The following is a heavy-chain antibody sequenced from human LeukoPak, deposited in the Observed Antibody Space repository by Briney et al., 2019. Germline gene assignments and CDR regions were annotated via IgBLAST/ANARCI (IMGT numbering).Heavy chain of an antibody. CDR1: GYTFTDYY. Sequence: ASVKVSCKASGYTFTDYYIHWVRQAPGQGLEWMGWINPNSGGTNYAQKFQGRVTMTSDTSISTAYMELSRLRSDDTAVYHCATRNWFDPWGQGTLVTVSS. J-gene: IGHJ5*02. V-gene: IGHV1-2*02. CDR3: ATRNWFDP. CDR2: INPNSGGT.